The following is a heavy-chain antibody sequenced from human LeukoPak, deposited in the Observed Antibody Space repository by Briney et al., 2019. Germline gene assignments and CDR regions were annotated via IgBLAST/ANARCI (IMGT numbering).Heavy chain of an antibody. V-gene: IGHV3-13*01. CDR1: GFTFSDYD. J-gene: IGHJ4*02. Sequence: PGGSLRLSCAASGFTFSDYDMHWVRQATGKGLEWVSAIGTAGDTYYTGSVKGRFTISRENAKNSSYLQTNSLRAGDTAVYYCARVAKERVGGVHYFDYWGQGTLVTVSS. CDR2: IGTAGDT. CDR3: ARVAKERVGGVHYFDY. D-gene: IGHD1-1*01.